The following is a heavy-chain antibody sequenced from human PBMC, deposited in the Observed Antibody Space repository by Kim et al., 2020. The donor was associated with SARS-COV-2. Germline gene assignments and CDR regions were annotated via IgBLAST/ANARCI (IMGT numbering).Heavy chain of an antibody. CDR3: ARDRTDILTGTRPLDV. D-gene: IGHD3-9*01. V-gene: IGHV3-30-3*01. CDR1: GFTFSSYA. CDR2: ISYDGSNK. J-gene: IGHJ6*01. Sequence: GGSLRLSCAASGFTFSSYAMHWVRQAPGKGLEWVAVISYDGSNKYYADSVKGRFTISRDNSKNTLYLQMNSLRAEDTAVYYCARDRTDILTGTRPLDVWG.